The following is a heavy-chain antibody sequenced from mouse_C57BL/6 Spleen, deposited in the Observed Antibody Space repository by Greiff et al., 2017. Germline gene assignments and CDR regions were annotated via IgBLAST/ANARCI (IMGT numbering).Heavy chain of an antibody. CDR1: GYTFTSYW. Sequence: QVQLQQPGAELVKPGASVKLSCKASGYTFTSYWMHWVKQRPGQGLEWIGMIHPTSGSTNYNEKFKSKATLTVDKSSSTAYMQLSSLTSEDSAVYYCVVITTVEAHFDYWGQGTTLTVSS. CDR2: IHPTSGST. J-gene: IGHJ2*01. V-gene: IGHV1-64*01. D-gene: IGHD1-1*01. CDR3: VVITTVEAHFDY.